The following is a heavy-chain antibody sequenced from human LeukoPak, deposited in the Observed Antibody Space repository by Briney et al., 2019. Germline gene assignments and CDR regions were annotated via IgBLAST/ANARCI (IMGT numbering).Heavy chain of an antibody. CDR1: GYIFTRYY. CDR3: ARELATVTTLVFDY. Sequence: GASVTVSCKASGYIFTRYYMHWVRQAPAQGLEGMGWINPNSGGTNYAQKIQGRVTMTRDTSISTAYMELSRLRSGDTAVYYCARELATVTTLVFDYWGQGSLVTVSS. D-gene: IGHD4-17*01. V-gene: IGHV1-2*02. CDR2: INPNSGGT. J-gene: IGHJ4*02.